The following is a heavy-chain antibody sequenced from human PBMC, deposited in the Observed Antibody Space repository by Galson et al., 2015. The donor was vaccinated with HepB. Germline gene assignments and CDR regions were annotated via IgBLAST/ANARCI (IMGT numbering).Heavy chain of an antibody. J-gene: IGHJ4*02. CDR1: GYTFSNYG. D-gene: IGHD3-22*01. CDR2: ISAYNGNT. CDR3: ARDETYYYDSSGYYSGTLFDY. Sequence: SVKVSCKASGYTFSNYGVTWVRQAPGQGLEWMGWISAYNGNTNYAQRFQGRVTMTTETSTSTAYMELRSLKSDDTAVYYCARDETYYYDSSGYYSGTLFDYWGQGTLVTVSS. V-gene: IGHV1-18*01.